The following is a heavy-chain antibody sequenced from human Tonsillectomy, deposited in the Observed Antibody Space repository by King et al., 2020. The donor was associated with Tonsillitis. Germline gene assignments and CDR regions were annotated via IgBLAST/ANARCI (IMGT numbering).Heavy chain of an antibody. V-gene: IGHV3-7*01. CDR1: GFTLSDYW. CDR2: IKQDGSEI. Sequence: VQLVESGGGLVQPGGSLRLSCAASGFTLSDYWMSWGRQAPGKGLEWVANIKQDGSEIYYLDSVKGRFAISRDNTKNSFFLQLNSLRVEDTAMYYCARGGSGYTPWGQGTLVTVSS. CDR3: ARGGSGYTP. D-gene: IGHD5-12*01. J-gene: IGHJ4*02.